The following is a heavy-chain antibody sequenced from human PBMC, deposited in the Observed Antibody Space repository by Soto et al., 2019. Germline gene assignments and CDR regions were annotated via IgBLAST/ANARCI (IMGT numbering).Heavy chain of an antibody. Sequence: SETQSLTCTVSGVSSRSSNYYWGWIRQPPGKGLEWIGSIYYSGNTYYNPSLKSRVTISVDTSKNQFSLRLSSVTAADTAVYYCARAISMVRGVHYSWFDPWGQGALVTVSS. V-gene: IGHV4-39*01. J-gene: IGHJ5*02. CDR1: GVSSRSSNYY. CDR3: ARAISMVRGVHYSWFDP. CDR2: IYYSGNT. D-gene: IGHD3-10*01.